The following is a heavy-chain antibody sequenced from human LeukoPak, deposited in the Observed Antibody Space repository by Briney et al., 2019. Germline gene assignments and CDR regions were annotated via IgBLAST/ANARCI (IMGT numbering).Heavy chain of an antibody. CDR3: ARRGGGQYSSSCIDY. Sequence: PSQTLSLTCTVSGGSISSSSYYWGWIRQPPGKGLDWIASIYYSGSTYYNPSLKSRVPMSVDSSKNQFSLKLSALTAADTAVYYCARRGGGQYSSSCIDYWGQGTLVTVSS. D-gene: IGHD6-13*01. J-gene: IGHJ4*02. V-gene: IGHV4-39*01. CDR1: GGSISSSSYY. CDR2: IYYSGST.